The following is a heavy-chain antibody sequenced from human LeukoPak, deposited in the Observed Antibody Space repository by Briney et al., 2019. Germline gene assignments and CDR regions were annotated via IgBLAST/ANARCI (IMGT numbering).Heavy chain of an antibody. D-gene: IGHD6-6*01. J-gene: IGHJ4*02. CDR1: GFTFSTNA. CDR3: AKWKYSNSGIDDY. CDR2: ITGSDIRT. Sequence: PGRSLRLSCAASGFTFSTNAMSWVRQSPGKGLEWVSGITGSDIRTYNADSAEGRFTITRDNSKSALYLQMNNLRAEDSAVYYCAKWKYSNSGIDDYWGQGTLVTVSS. V-gene: IGHV3-23*01.